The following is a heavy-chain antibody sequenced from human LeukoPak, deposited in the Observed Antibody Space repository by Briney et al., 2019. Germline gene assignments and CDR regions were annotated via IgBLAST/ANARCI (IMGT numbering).Heavy chain of an antibody. V-gene: IGHV3-23*01. J-gene: IGHJ4*02. D-gene: IGHD2-2*01. CDR1: GFTFSSYA. Sequence: GGSLRLSCAASGFTFSSYAMSWVRQAPGKGLEWDSAISGSGGSTYYADSVKGRFTISRDNSKNTQYLQMNSLRAEDTAVYYCAKSRPPYCSCTSCYSFGYWGQGTLVTVSS. CDR2: ISGSGGST. CDR3: AKSRPPYCSCTSCYSFGY.